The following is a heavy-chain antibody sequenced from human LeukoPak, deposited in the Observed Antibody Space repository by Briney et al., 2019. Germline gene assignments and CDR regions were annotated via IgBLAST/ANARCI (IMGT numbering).Heavy chain of an antibody. J-gene: IGHJ6*02. Sequence: GASVKVSFKASGYTFTSYDINWVRQATGQGLEWMGWMNPNSGNTGYAQKFQGRVTMTRNTSISTAYMELSSLRSEDTAVYYCARGEIPTTGFWSGYQSYYYYGMDVWGQGTTVTVSS. CDR2: MNPNSGNT. CDR3: ARGEIPTTGFWSGYQSYYYYGMDV. D-gene: IGHD3-3*01. CDR1: GYTFTSYD. V-gene: IGHV1-8*01.